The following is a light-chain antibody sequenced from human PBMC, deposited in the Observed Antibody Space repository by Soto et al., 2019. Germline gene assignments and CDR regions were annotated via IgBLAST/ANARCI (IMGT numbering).Light chain of an antibody. CDR2: KAS. J-gene: IGKJ5*01. Sequence: DIQMTQSPSTLSASVGDRVTITCRASQGISSWLDWYQQKPGKAPKLLIYKASSLESGVPSRLSGSGSGTEFTLTISSLQPDDFATYYCQQYNSYSPITFGQGTRLEIK. CDR3: QQYNSYSPIT. V-gene: IGKV1-5*03. CDR1: QGISSW.